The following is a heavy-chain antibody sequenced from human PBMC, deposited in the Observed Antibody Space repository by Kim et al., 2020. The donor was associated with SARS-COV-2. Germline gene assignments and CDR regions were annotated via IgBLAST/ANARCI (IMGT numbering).Heavy chain of an antibody. CDR3: ARWRSVAAAGTNDAFDI. V-gene: IGHV1-3*01. CDR2: INAGNGNT. CDR1: GYTFTSYA. Sequence: ASVKVSCKASGYTFTSYAMHWVRQAPGQRLEWMGWINAGNGNTKYSQKFQGRVTITRDTSASTAYMELSSLRSEDTAVYYCARWRSVAAAGTNDAFDIWGQGTMVTVTS. J-gene: IGHJ3*02. D-gene: IGHD6-13*01.